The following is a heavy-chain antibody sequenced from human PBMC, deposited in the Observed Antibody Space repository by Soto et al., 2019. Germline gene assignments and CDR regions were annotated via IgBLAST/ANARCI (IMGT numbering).Heavy chain of an antibody. D-gene: IGHD3-10*01. CDR3: ARDLLGFGYTYGAV. V-gene: IGHV1-69*14. J-gene: IGHJ6*01. CDR2: IIPIDATV. Sequence: QVQLVQSGAEVKKPGSSVKVSCKASGGTFSNYALISWVRQAPGQGLEWMGGIIPIDATVNYAQKFQGRITITADKSTTTAYMDLGSLRSEDTAVYYCARDLLGFGYTYGAVWGQGTTVTVSS. CDR1: GGTFSNYA.